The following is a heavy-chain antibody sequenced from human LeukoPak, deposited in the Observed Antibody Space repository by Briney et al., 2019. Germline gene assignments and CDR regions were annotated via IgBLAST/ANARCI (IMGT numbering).Heavy chain of an antibody. CDR1: GFTSSSYA. D-gene: IGHD6-19*01. V-gene: IGHV3-23*01. Sequence: GGSLRLSCAASGFTSSSYAMSWVRQAPGKGLEWVSAISGSGGSTYYADSVKGRFTISRDNSKNTLYLQMNSLRAEDTAVYYCAKIHTGYSSGWSLYYFDYWGQGTLVTVSS. CDR3: AKIHTGYSSGWSLYYFDY. J-gene: IGHJ4*02. CDR2: ISGSGGST.